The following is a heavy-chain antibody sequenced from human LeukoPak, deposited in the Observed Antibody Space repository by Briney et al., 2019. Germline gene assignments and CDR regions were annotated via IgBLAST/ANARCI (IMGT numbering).Heavy chain of an antibody. V-gene: IGHV3-74*01. CDR1: GFTFSTYW. D-gene: IGHD3-22*01. J-gene: IGHJ4*02. CDR2: IKGDGSST. CDR3: SSESRY. Sequence: GGSLRLSCAASGFTFSTYWMHWVRQAPGKGLVWVARIKGDGSSTIYADSVKGRFTISRDNAKNSLYLQMNSLRDEDTAVYYCSSESRYWGQGTLVIVSS.